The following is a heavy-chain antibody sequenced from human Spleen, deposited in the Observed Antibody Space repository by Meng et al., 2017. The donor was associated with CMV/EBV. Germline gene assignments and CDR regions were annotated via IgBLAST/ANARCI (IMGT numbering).Heavy chain of an antibody. J-gene: IGHJ6*02. CDR2: ISYDGNNK. CDR1: GYTFSNYA. D-gene: IGHD3-16*01. CDR3: ARSPRGGIPASLLYYGMDV. V-gene: IGHV3-30-3*01. Sequence: GESLKISCAASGYTFSNYAMHWVRQAPGKGLEWVAGISYDGNNKYHADSVKGRFTISRDNSKNTLYLQMNSLRPEDTAVYHCARSPRGGIPASLLYYGMDVWGQGTTVTVSS.